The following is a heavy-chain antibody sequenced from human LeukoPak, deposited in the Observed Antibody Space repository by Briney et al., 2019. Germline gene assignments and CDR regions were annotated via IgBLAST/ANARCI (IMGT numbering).Heavy chain of an antibody. D-gene: IGHD2-2*01. J-gene: IGHJ4*02. CDR2: INYSGST. CDR1: GGAFSNYF. Sequence: SETLSLTCSIPGGAFSNYFWTWIRQTPGKGVEWIAEINYSGSTNSNSSLRSRVAISLDTSKNQFSLRLTSVTAADTAVYYCARGQYCSTTTCYSARRYFDFWGQGTLVTVSS. V-gene: IGHV4-34*01. CDR3: ARGQYCSTTTCYSARRYFDF.